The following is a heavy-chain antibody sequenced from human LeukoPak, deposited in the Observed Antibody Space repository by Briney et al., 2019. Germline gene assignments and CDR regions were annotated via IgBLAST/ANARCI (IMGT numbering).Heavy chain of an antibody. J-gene: IGHJ6*02. D-gene: IGHD6-19*01. Sequence: PGGSLRLSCAASGFTFSDYYMSWIRQAPGKGLEWVSYISSSGSTIYYADSVKGRFTISRDNAKNSLYLQMNSLRAEDTAVYYCARFPPRQWLVIPDPDYYYYGMDVWGQGTTVTVSS. V-gene: IGHV3-11*01. CDR1: GFTFSDYY. CDR3: ARFPPRQWLVIPDPDYYYYGMDV. CDR2: ISSSGSTI.